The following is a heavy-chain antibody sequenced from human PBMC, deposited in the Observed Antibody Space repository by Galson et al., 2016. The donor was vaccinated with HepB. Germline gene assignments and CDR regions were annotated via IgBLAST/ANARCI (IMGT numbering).Heavy chain of an antibody. V-gene: IGHV4-31*03. Sequence: TLSLTCTVTGGSISSGGYYWSWIRQPPGKGLEWLGHIYYTGTTYYNPSPNSRVDISVDTSKNQFSLKLSSVTAADTAVYYCARDRSYYGSGSFYPWGQGTLVTVSS. CDR1: GGSISSGGYY. CDR2: IYYTGTT. D-gene: IGHD3-10*01. CDR3: ARDRSYYGSGSFYP. J-gene: IGHJ5*02.